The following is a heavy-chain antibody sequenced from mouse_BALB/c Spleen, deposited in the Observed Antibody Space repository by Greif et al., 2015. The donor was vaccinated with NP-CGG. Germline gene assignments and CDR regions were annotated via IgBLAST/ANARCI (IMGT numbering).Heavy chain of an antibody. CDR1: GFTFSSYA. CDR3: ARHGNYDY. Sequence: EVNVVESGGGLVKPGGSLKLSCAASGFTFSSYAMSWVRQTPEKRLEWVATISSGGSYTYYPDSVKGRFTISRDNAKNTLYLQMSSLRSEDTAMYYCARHGNYDYWGQGTTLTVSS. V-gene: IGHV5-9-3*01. CDR2: ISSGGSYT. D-gene: IGHD2-1*01. J-gene: IGHJ2*01.